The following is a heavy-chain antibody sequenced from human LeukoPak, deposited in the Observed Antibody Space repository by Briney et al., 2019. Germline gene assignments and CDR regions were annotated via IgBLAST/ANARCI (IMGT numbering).Heavy chain of an antibody. Sequence: GGSLRLSCAASGFTFSSYAMHWVRQAPGKGLEGVEVISYDGSNKYYADSVKGRFTISRDNSKNTLYLQMNSLRAEDTAVYYCARDHYYGSGSYYNRYYFDYWGQGALVTVSS. CDR2: ISYDGSNK. D-gene: IGHD3-10*01. CDR1: GFTFSSYA. CDR3: ARDHYYGSGSYYNRYYFDY. V-gene: IGHV3-30*04. J-gene: IGHJ4*02.